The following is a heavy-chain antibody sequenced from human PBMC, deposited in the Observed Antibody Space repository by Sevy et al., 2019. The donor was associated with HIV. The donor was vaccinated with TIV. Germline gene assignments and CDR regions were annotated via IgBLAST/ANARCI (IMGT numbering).Heavy chain of an antibody. CDR1: GYTFTSYA. CDR2: INAGNGNT. D-gene: IGHD6-6*01. J-gene: IGHJ4*02. V-gene: IGHV1-3*01. Sequence: ASVKVSCKASGYTFTSYAMHWVRQAPGQRLEWMGWINAGNGNTKYSQKFQGRVTITRDTSASTAYMELSSLRSEDTAVYYCARGSIAARSGFDYWGQGTLVTVSS. CDR3: ARGSIAARSGFDY.